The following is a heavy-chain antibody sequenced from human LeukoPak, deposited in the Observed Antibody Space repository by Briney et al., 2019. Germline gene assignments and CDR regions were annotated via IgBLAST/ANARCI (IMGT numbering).Heavy chain of an antibody. CDR3: VRGSTLRHYQY. CDR2: IYYSGSI. V-gene: IGHV4-39*01. CDR1: GGSISSSTYY. Sequence: SETLSLTCTVSGGSISSSTYYWGWIRRPPGKGLEWIGSIYYSGSIYYNPSLKSRVTVSVDTSKNQFSLNLSSVTAADTAVYYCVRGSTLRHYQYWGQGTLVTVSS. J-gene: IGHJ4*02. D-gene: IGHD3-16*01.